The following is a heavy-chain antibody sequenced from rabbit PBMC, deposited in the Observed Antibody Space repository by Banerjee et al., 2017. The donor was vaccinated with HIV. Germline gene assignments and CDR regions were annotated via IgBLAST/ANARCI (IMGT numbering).Heavy chain of an antibody. CDR2: INTSSGNT. J-gene: IGHJ3*01. D-gene: IGHD8-1*01. CDR3: AREYAGYDGNNYATRLDL. V-gene: IGHV1S45*01. CDR1: GFSFSNKYV. Sequence: QEPLEESGGDLVKPEGSLTLTCTASGFSFSNKYVMCWVRQAPGKGLEWIACINTSSGNTVYASWAKGRFTISKTSSTTVTLQMTSLTAADTSTYFCAREYAGYDGNNYATRLDLWGQGTLVTVS.